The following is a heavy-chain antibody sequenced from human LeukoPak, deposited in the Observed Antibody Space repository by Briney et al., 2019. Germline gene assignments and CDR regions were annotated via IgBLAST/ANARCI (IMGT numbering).Heavy chain of an antibody. Sequence: ASVKVSCKASGYTFTSYYMHWVRQAHGQGLEWMGIINPSGGSTSYAQKFQGRVTMTRDTSISTAYMELSRLRSDDTAVYYCALPGGMGSFRDYWGQGTLVTVSS. J-gene: IGHJ4*02. V-gene: IGHV1-46*01. D-gene: IGHD6-13*01. CDR1: GYTFTSYY. CDR2: INPSGGST. CDR3: ALPGGMGSFRDY.